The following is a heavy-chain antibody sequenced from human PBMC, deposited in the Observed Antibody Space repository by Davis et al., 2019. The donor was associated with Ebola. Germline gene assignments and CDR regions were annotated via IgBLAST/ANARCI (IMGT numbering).Heavy chain of an antibody. CDR3: ARMSGLDWFDP. D-gene: IGHD3-16*01. CDR2: IRSKANSYAT. CDR1: GFTFSGSA. J-gene: IGHJ5*02. Sequence: GGSLRLSCAASGFTFSGSAMHWVRQASGKGLEWVGRIRSKANSYATAYAASVKGRFTISRDDSKNTAYLQMNSLKTEDTAVYYCARMSGLDWFDPWGQGTLVTVSS. V-gene: IGHV3-73*01.